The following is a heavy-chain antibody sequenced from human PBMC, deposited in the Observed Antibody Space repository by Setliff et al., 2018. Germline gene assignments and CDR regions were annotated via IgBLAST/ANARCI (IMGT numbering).Heavy chain of an antibody. CDR2: VDRSGNT. V-gene: IGHV4-39*01. CDR3: ARRDSTGYYGYSFDF. J-gene: IGHJ4*02. D-gene: IGHD3-22*01. Sequence: PSETLSLTCTLSADSISRSTYYWGWIRQSPGKGLEWIGTVDRSGNTFYNPSLKSRVTISVAASKNQFSLKLTSVSAADTAVYYCARRDSTGYYGYSFDFWGQGTLVTVSS. CDR1: ADSISRSTYY.